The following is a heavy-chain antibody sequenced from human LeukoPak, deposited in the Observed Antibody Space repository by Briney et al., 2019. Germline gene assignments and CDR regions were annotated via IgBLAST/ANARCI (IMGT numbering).Heavy chain of an antibody. V-gene: IGHV3-7*01. D-gene: IGHD3-22*01. CDR2: IKQDGSEK. Sequence: GGSLRLSCAASGFTFSSYWMSWVRQAPGKGLEWVANIKQDGSEKYYVDSVKGRFTISRDNAKNSVYLQMNSPRAEDTAVYYCGRLDGSGFYWNWGQGTLVTVSS. CDR3: GRLDGSGFYWN. CDR1: GFTFSSYW. J-gene: IGHJ4*02.